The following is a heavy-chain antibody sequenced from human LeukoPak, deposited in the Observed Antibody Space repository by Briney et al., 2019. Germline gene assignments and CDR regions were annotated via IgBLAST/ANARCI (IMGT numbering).Heavy chain of an antibody. V-gene: IGHV3-7*01. Sequence: GGSLRLSCAASGFTFSSYAMSWVRQAPGKGLEWVANIKQDGSEKYYVDSVKGRFTISRDNAKNSLYLQMNSLRAEDTAVYYCARVRSWSSSWYDYWGQGTLVTVSS. CDR2: IKQDGSEK. D-gene: IGHD6-13*01. CDR3: ARVRSWSSSWYDY. CDR1: GFTFSSYA. J-gene: IGHJ4*02.